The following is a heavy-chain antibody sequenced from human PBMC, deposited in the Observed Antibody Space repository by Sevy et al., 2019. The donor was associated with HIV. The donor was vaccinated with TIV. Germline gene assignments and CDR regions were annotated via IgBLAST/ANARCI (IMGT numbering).Heavy chain of an antibody. CDR3: ARPGSGWHQYYYGLDV. V-gene: IGHV3-33*01. D-gene: IGHD6-19*01. J-gene: IGHJ6*02. CDR2: IRADGNNK. Sequence: GGSLRLSCVASGFSFSSYGMHWVRQAPGKGLEWVAVIRADGNNKYYEDSVKGRFIISRDNSKNTLYLQMISLRAEDTAVYYCARPGSGWHQYYYGLDVWGQGTTVTVSS. CDR1: GFSFSSYG.